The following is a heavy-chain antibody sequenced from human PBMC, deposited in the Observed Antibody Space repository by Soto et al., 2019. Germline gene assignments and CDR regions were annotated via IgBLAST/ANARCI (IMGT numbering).Heavy chain of an antibody. V-gene: IGHV1-2*04. CDR3: ARGRVEGYDFWSGYNPWIWFDP. J-gene: IGHJ5*02. CDR2: INPNSGGT. CDR1: GYTFTGYY. Sequence: ASVKVSCKASGYTFTGYYMHWVRQAPGQGLEWMGWINPNSGGTNYAQKFQGWVTMTRDTSISTAYMELSRLRSDDTAVYYCARGRVEGYDFWSGYNPWIWFDPWGQGTLVTVSS. D-gene: IGHD3-3*01.